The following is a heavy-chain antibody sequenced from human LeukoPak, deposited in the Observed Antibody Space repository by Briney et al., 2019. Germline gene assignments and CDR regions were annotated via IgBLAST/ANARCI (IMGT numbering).Heavy chain of an antibody. Sequence: ASVKVSCKASGGTFSSYAISWVRQAPGQGLEWMGIINPSGGSTSYAQKFQGRVTMTRDMSTSTVYMELSSLRSEDTAVYYCARDSGMGYFDYWGQGTLVTVSS. CDR2: INPSGGST. CDR3: ARDSGMGYFDY. D-gene: IGHD1-14*01. J-gene: IGHJ4*02. CDR1: GGTFSSYA. V-gene: IGHV1-46*01.